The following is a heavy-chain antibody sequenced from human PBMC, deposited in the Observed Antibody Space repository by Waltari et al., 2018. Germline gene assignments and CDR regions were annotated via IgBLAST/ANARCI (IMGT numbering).Heavy chain of an antibody. CDR3: ARDRGRGLYLDS. CDR1: GDPMSSSDW. CDR2: VHGSGRS. Sequence: QLQLQESGPGLVKPSGTLSLTCVVSGDPMSSSDWWSWVRQSPGKGLEWIGQVHGSGRSNYNPSFASRVIISLDASPRQFSLKVLSATAADTGIYYCARDRGRGLYLDSWGQGILVTVS. J-gene: IGHJ4*01. V-gene: IGHV4-4*02. D-gene: IGHD2-15*01.